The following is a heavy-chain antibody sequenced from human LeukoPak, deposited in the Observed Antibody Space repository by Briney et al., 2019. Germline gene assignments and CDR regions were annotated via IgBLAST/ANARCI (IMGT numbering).Heavy chain of an antibody. J-gene: IGHJ3*02. Sequence: SGTLSLTCTVSGASISSSYWSWVRQPPGKRLEWIGFVYYNGNTNSNPYLKSQVTVSAYTSKNQFSLKLTSVAAADTAVYYCVRGNYDNRGYSNAFDIWGQGAMVTVSS. CDR1: GASISSSY. D-gene: IGHD3-22*01. CDR2: VYYNGNT. CDR3: VRGNYDNRGYSNAFDI. V-gene: IGHV4-59*01.